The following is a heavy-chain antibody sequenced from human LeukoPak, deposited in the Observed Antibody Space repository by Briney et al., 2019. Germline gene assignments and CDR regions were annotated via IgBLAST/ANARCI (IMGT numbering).Heavy chain of an antibody. CDR3: ARVGSMAYNWSDP. V-gene: IGHV4-59*01. Sequence: SETLSLTCTVSGGSISSYYWSWIRQPPGKGLEWIGYIYYSGSTNYNPSLKSRVTISVDTSKNQFSLKLSSVTAADTAVYYCARVGSMAYNWSDPWGQGTLVTVSS. CDR1: GGSISSYY. CDR2: IYYSGST. J-gene: IGHJ5*02. D-gene: IGHD3-10*01.